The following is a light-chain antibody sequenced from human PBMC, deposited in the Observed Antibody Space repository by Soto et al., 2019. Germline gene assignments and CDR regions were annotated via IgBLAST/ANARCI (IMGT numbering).Light chain of an antibody. Sequence: DIVLRHSPATLSVCPGQRCTLSCRASQSVSSNLAWYQQKPGQAPRLLIYGTSTRASGTPDRFSGSGSGTDFTLTITRLEPEDFAVYYCQQYGSSPLTFGGGTKVDI. CDR3: QQYGSSPLT. CDR2: GTS. CDR1: QSVSSN. J-gene: IGKJ4*01. V-gene: IGKV3-20*01.